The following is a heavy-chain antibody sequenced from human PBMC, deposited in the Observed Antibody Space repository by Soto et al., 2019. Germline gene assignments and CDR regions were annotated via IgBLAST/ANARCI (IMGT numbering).Heavy chain of an antibody. Sequence: QVQLVQSGAEVKKPGSSVKVSCKASGGTFSSYTISWVRQAPGQGLEWMGRIIPILGIANYAQKFQGRVTITADTSTSTDYMELSSLRSEDTAVYYCAREIGHYDYIWGSYGPFDYWGQGTLVTVSS. V-gene: IGHV1-69*08. CDR1: GGTFSSYT. J-gene: IGHJ4*02. CDR2: IIPILGIA. D-gene: IGHD3-16*01. CDR3: AREIGHYDYIWGSYGPFDY.